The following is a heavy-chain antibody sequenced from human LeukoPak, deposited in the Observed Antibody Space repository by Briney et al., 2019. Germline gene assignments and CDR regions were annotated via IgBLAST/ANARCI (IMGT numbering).Heavy chain of an antibody. CDR3: ARGLRRSGGYYLDLYYFDY. V-gene: IGHV4-34*01. CDR2: INHSGST. CDR1: GGSFSGYY. D-gene: IGHD3-22*01. J-gene: IGHJ4*02. Sequence: ASETLSLTCAVYGGSFSGYYWSWIRQPPGKGLEWIGEINHSGSTNYNPSLKSRVTISVDTSKNQFSLKLSSVTAADTAVYYCARGLRRSGGYYLDLYYFDYWGQGTLVTVSS.